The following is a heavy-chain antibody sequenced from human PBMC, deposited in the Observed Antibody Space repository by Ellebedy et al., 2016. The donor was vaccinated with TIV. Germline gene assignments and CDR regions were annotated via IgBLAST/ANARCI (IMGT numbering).Heavy chain of an antibody. D-gene: IGHD2-8*01. J-gene: IGHJ6*02. Sequence: ASVKVSCKASGYTFTSYGISWVRQAPGQGLEWMGWISAYNGNTNYAQKLQGRVTMTTDTSTSTAYMELRSLRSDDTAVYYCARDALIVLMVYAMRGGRNYGMDVWGQGTTVTVSS. CDR2: ISAYNGNT. CDR1: GYTFTSYG. CDR3: ARDALIVLMVYAMRGGRNYGMDV. V-gene: IGHV1-18*04.